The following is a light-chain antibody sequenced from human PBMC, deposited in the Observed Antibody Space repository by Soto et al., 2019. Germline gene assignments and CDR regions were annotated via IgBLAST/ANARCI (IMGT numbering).Light chain of an antibody. CDR2: GAS. CDR3: QQYNNWPPIT. Sequence: PGERATLSCRASQSVSSNYLAWYQQKLGQAPRLLIYGASTRATGIPARFSGSGSGAEFTLTIRSLQSEDFAVYYCQQYNNWPPITFGQGTRREIK. J-gene: IGKJ5*01. CDR1: QSVSSN. V-gene: IGKV3-15*01.